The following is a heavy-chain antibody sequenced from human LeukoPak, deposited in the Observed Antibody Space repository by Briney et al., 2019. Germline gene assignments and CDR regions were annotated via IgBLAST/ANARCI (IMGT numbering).Heavy chain of an antibody. CDR1: GCTFSIYA. CDR3: ARDRYNWNPRYPYSYHYGMDV. V-gene: IGHV1-69*13. J-gene: IGHJ6*02. Sequence: ASVKVSCKASGCTFSIYAINWVRQAPGQGLEWMGGIISIFGKANYAQKFQGRVTITADESTSTAYMELSSLRSEDTAVYYCARDRYNWNPRYPYSYHYGMDVWGQGTTVTVSS. D-gene: IGHD1-20*01. CDR2: IISIFGKA.